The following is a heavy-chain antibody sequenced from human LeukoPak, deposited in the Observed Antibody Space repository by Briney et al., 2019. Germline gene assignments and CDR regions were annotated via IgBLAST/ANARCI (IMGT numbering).Heavy chain of an antibody. CDR2: ISGSGGST. Sequence: GGSLRLSCAASGFTFSTYAMGWVRQAPGKGLEWVSTISGSGGSTYYADSLKGRFTISRDNSKNTLYLQMNSLRAEDTAVYYCATEADGGPDYWGQGTLVTVSS. D-gene: IGHD4-23*01. V-gene: IGHV3-23*01. J-gene: IGHJ4*02. CDR1: GFTFSTYA. CDR3: ATEADGGPDY.